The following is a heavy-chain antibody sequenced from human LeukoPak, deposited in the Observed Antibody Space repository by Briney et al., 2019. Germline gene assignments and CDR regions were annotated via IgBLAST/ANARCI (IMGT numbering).Heavy chain of an antibody. V-gene: IGHV4-59*08. J-gene: IGHJ3*01. CDR2: IYYSGST. CDR1: GDSISSYY. CDR3: ARSDRIIMILGGAFDV. Sequence: PSETLSLTCTVSGDSISSYYWSWIRQPPGKGLEWIGYIYYSGSTNCNPSLKSRVTISVDTSKNQFSLKLSSVTAADTAVYFCARSDRIIMILGGAFDVWGQGTMVTVSS. D-gene: IGHD3-22*01.